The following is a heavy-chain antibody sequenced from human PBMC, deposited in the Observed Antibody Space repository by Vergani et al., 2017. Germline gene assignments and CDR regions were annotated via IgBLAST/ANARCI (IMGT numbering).Heavy chain of an antibody. Sequence: EVQLLESGGGLVQPGGSLRLSCAASGFTFSNYAMSWVRQAPGKGLEWVSAISGSGGSTYYADSVKGRFSISRDNSKNTLYLQMNSLRAEDTGIYSCAKDIFVGSGSLGLFDYWGQGTLVTVSS. D-gene: IGHD3-10*01. J-gene: IGHJ4*02. CDR2: ISGSGGST. CDR3: AKDIFVGSGSLGLFDY. CDR1: GFTFSNYA. V-gene: IGHV3-23*01.